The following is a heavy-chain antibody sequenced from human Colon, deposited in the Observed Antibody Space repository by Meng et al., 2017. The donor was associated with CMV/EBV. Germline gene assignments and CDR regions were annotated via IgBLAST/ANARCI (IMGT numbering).Heavy chain of an antibody. Sequence: GESLKISCAASGFTFSSYPMHWVRQAPGKGLEWVAVFSYDGSNQYYADSVKGRFTISRDNSKNTLYLQMNSLRVEDTAMYYCAREAADAFDFWGQGTMVTVSS. V-gene: IGHV3-30-3*01. CDR2: FSYDGSNQ. CDR3: AREAADAFDF. CDR1: GFTFSSYP. J-gene: IGHJ3*01. D-gene: IGHD6-13*01.